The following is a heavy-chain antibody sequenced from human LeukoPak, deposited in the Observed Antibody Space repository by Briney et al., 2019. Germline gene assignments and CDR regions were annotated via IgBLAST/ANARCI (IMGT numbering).Heavy chain of an antibody. J-gene: IGHJ4*02. V-gene: IGHV4-34*01. CDR2: INHSGST. Sequence: SETLSLTCAVYGGSFSGYYWSWIRQPPGKGLEWIGEINHSGSTNYNPSLKSRVTTSVDTSKNQFSLKLSSVTAADTAVYYCARVRDSSDLDYWGQGTLVTVSS. CDR1: GGSFSGYY. D-gene: IGHD3-22*01. CDR3: ARVRDSSDLDY.